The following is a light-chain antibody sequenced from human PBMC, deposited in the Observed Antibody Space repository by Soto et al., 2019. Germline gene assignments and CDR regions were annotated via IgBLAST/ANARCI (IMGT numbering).Light chain of an antibody. J-gene: IGKJ4*01. Sequence: AIRMTQSPSSFSASPGDRVSITCRASQDVSTFLAWYQQKPGKAPRLLIDAASTLQSGVPSSFSGSGSRTEFTLTISYLQSEDFATYFCQQYHSFPLTFGGGTKVDFK. CDR3: QQYHSFPLT. CDR1: QDVSTF. V-gene: IGKV1-8*01. CDR2: AAS.